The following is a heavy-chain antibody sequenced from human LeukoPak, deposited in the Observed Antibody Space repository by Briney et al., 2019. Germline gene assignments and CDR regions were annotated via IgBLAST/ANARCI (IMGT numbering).Heavy chain of an antibody. D-gene: IGHD2-15*01. Sequence: ASVKVSCKASGGTFSSYAISWVRQAPGQGLEWMGGIIPIFGTANYAQKFQGRVTITADKSTSTAYMELSSLRSEDTAVYYCARGYCSGGSCYPGYYYYYYMDVWGKGTTVTVSS. V-gene: IGHV1-69*06. CDR1: GGTFSSYA. CDR2: IIPIFGTA. CDR3: ARGYCSGGSCYPGYYYYYYMDV. J-gene: IGHJ6*03.